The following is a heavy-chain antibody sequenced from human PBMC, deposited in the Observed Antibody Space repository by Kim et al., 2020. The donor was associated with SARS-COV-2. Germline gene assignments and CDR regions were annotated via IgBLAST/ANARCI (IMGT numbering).Heavy chain of an antibody. CDR2: INPNSGGT. J-gene: IGHJ4*02. CDR3: ARGSGIYCGGDCYIDY. CDR1: GYTFTGYY. V-gene: IGHV1-2*02. Sequence: ASVKVSCKASGYTFTGYYMHWVRQAPGQGLEWMGWINPNSGGTNYAQKFQGRVTMTRDTSISTAYMELSRLRSDDTAVYYCARGSGIYCGGDCYIDYWGQGTLVTVSS. D-gene: IGHD2-21*01.